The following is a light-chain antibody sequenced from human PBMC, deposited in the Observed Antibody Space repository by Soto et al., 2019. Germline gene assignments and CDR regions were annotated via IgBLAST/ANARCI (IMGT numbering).Light chain of an antibody. Sequence: EIVLTQSPGTLSLFPGERATLSCRASQSLITRYLAWYQQKPGQAPRLLIYGASSRATGIPDRFSGSGSGTDFTLTISRLEPEDFAVYSCQQYGTSPTFGQGTRXXI. J-gene: IGKJ5*01. CDR2: GAS. CDR3: QQYGTSPT. CDR1: QSLITRY. V-gene: IGKV3-20*01.